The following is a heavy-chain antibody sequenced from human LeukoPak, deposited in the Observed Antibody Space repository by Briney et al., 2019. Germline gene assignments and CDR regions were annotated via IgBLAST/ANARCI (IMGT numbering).Heavy chain of an antibody. D-gene: IGHD5-24*01. CDR2: ISYDGSNK. CDR1: GFTFSTYG. CDR3: ARVPFEDGYNFIFDY. Sequence: GGSLRLSCAASGFTFSTYGMHWVRQAPGKGLEWVAVISYDGSNKYYADSVKGRFTISRDNSKNTLYLQMNSLRAEDTAVYYCARVPFEDGYNFIFDYWGQGTLVTVSS. V-gene: IGHV3-30*03. J-gene: IGHJ4*02.